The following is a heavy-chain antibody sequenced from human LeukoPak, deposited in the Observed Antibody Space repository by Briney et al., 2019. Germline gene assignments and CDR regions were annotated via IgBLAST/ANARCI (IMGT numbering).Heavy chain of an antibody. CDR2: IRYDGSNK. CDR1: GFTFSSYG. D-gene: IGHD2-2*01. J-gene: IGHJ4*02. CDR3: AQLSSYYFDY. V-gene: IGHV3-30*02. Sequence: PGGSLRLSCAASGFTFSSYGMHWVRQAPGKGLEWVAFIRYDGSNKYYADSVKGRFTISRDNSKNTLYLQMNSLRAEDTAVYYRAQLSSYYFDYWGQGTLVTVSS.